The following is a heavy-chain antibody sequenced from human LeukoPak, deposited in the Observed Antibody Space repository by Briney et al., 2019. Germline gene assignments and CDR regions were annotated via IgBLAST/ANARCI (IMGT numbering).Heavy chain of an antibody. CDR2: ISGSGGNT. J-gene: IGHJ4*02. Sequence: GGSLRLSCAASGFTFSSYAMSWVRQAPGKGPEWVSAISGSGGNTYYADSVKGRFTISRDNSKNTLYLQMRSLRAEDTALYYCAKPTGITGTTLPSPFDYWGQGTLVTVSS. D-gene: IGHD1-20*01. CDR3: AKPTGITGTTLPSPFDY. CDR1: GFTFSSYA. V-gene: IGHV3-23*01.